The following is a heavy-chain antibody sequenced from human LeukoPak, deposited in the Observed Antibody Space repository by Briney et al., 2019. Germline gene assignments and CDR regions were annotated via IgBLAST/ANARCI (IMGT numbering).Heavy chain of an antibody. CDR3: AKRSPPY. CDR2: IYISGIT. CDR1: GFSITTND. Sequence: GGSLRLSCTASGFSITTNDMNWVRQAPGKGPEWVALIYISGITKYADSVQGRFTISRDNSKSTLYPQMNSLRAEDTAVYYCAKRSPPYWGQGTLVTVSS. V-gene: IGHV3-66*04. J-gene: IGHJ4*02.